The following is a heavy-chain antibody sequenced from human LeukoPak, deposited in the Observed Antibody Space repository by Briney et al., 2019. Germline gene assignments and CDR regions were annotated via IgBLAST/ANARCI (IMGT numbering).Heavy chain of an antibody. CDR2: TYYSGST. V-gene: IGHV4-59*01. D-gene: IGHD3-22*01. J-gene: IGHJ6*02. Sequence: SETLSLTCTVSGGSISRYYWSWIRQPPGKALEWIGYTYYSGSTSYNSSHKSRATISLDTPKNQFSLKLSSVTAADTAVYYCARSFDSRGYYYYGMDVWGQGTTVTVSS. CDR3: ARSFDSRGYYYYGMDV. CDR1: GGSISRYY.